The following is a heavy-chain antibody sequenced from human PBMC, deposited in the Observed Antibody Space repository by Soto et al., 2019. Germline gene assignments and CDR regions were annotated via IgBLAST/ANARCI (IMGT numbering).Heavy chain of an antibody. V-gene: IGHV3-23*01. Sequence: GGSLRLSCAASGFTYDSYAMSWVRQAPGKGLEWVSGINSGGTVAHYADSVKGRFAISRDNSKNTLSLEMNSPRADDTGLYYCAISTGGFGGLFVVPSDYWGQGTLVTVSS. D-gene: IGHD3-16*01. CDR1: GFTYDSYA. CDR3: AISTGGFGGLFVVPSDY. J-gene: IGHJ4*02. CDR2: INSGGTVA.